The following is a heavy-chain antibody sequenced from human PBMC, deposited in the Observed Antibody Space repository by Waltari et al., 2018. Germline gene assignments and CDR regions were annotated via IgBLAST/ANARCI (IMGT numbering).Heavy chain of an antibody. CDR3: ARATYSYGSGSYPFDY. V-gene: IGHV3-53*01. Sequence: EVQLVESGGGLIQPGGSLRLSCAASGFPVSSTYMHWVRQAPGKGLEWVSVIYSGGTTYYADSVKGRFTISRDNSKNTLYLQMNRLTAEDTAVYYCARATYSYGSGSYPFDYWGQGTLVTVSS. D-gene: IGHD3-10*01. CDR1: GFPVSSTY. CDR2: IYSGGTT. J-gene: IGHJ4*02.